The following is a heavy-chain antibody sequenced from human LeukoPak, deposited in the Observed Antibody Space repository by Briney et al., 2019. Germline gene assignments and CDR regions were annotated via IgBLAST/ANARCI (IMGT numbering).Heavy chain of an antibody. CDR3: ARVTGLVYSSGWFWFDP. Sequence: SETLSLTCTVSGGSISSGGYYWSWIRQHPGKGLEWIGYIYYSGSTYYNPSLKSRVTISVDTSKNQFSLKLSSVTAADTAVYYCARVTGLVYSSGWFWFDPWGQGTLVTVSS. CDR2: IYYSGST. J-gene: IGHJ5*02. V-gene: IGHV4-31*03. D-gene: IGHD6-19*01. CDR1: GGSISSGGYY.